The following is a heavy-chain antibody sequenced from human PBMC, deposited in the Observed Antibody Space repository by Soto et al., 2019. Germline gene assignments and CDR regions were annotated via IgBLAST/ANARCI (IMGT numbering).Heavy chain of an antibody. CDR1: GYTFTSYG. D-gene: IGHD6-13*01. Sequence: ASVKVSCKASGYTFTSYGISWVRQAPGQGLEWMGWISAYNGKPNYAQKLQGRVTMTTDTSTSTAYMELRSLRSDDTAVYYCARFQQLGYYYYYYGMDVWGQGTTVTVSS. CDR3: ARFQQLGYYYYYYGMDV. V-gene: IGHV1-18*01. CDR2: ISAYNGKP. J-gene: IGHJ6*02.